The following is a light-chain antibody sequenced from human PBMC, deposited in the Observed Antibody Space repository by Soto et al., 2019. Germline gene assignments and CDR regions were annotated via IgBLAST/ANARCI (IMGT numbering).Light chain of an antibody. CDR1: QRISGRY. Sequence: PGERASLSCRASQRISGRYLAWYQQKPGQAPRLLIYDASSRATGIPDRFSGSVSGTDFILTISRLEPEDFAVYYWQQDGSSPLTFGGGTKVEIK. CDR2: DAS. J-gene: IGKJ4*02. CDR3: QQDGSSPLT. V-gene: IGKV3-20*01.